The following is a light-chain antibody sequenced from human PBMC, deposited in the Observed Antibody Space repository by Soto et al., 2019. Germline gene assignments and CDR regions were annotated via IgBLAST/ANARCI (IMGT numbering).Light chain of an antibody. V-gene: IGKV3-20*01. CDR3: XXXXSSWT. CDR1: QSDSRRY. J-gene: IGKJ1*01. CDR2: STF. Sequence: EIVLTQSPGTLSLSPGERXTLXXXASQSDSRRYLAWYQQKPGQAPRLLIHSTFRRDTGIPDRFSGSGSGTDFTLTISRLXXXXXAXXXXXXXXSSWTFGPGTKVEIK.